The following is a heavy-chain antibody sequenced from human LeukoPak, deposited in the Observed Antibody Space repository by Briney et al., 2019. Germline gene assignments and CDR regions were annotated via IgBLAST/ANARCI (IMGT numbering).Heavy chain of an antibody. CDR2: ISRSSSYI. V-gene: IGHV3-21*01. J-gene: IGHJ6*02. Sequence: GGSLRLSCAASGFTFSSYSMNWVRQAPGKGLEWVSSISRSSSYIYYADSVKGRFTISRDNAKNSLYLQMNSLRAEDTAVYYCARDSWIQNYYGMDVWGQGTTVTVSS. D-gene: IGHD5-18*01. CDR1: GFTFSSYS. CDR3: ARDSWIQNYYGMDV.